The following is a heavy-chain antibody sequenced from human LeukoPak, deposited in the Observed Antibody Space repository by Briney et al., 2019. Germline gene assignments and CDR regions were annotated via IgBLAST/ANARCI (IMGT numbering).Heavy chain of an antibody. J-gene: IGHJ5*02. D-gene: IGHD5-24*01. CDR2: IYHSGST. CDR3: ARRRDGYNP. Sequence: SETLSLTCTVSGYSISSGYYWGWIRQPPGKGLEWIGSIYHSGSTYYNPSLKSRVTISVDTSKNQFSLKLSSVTAADTAVYYCARRRDGYNPWGQGTLVTVSS. V-gene: IGHV4-38-2*02. CDR1: GYSISSGYY.